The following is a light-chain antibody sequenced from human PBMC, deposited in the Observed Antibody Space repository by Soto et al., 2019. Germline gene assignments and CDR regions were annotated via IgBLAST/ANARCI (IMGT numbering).Light chain of an antibody. Sequence: EIVLTQSPGTLSLSPGEKATLSCRASQSVSSSQLAWYQQKPGQAPSLVIYGASSRATGIPDRFSGSGSETDFTLTISRLEPEDFAVYYCQQFGSASWTFGQGTKVEIK. CDR1: QSVSSSQ. V-gene: IGKV3-20*01. CDR3: QQFGSASWT. CDR2: GAS. J-gene: IGKJ1*01.